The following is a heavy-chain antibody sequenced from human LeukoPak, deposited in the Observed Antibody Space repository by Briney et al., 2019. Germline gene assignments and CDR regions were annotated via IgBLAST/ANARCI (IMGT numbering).Heavy chain of an antibody. Sequence: ASVKVSCKASRYTFTSYDINGVRQATGQGLEWMGWMTPNSGNTGYAQKFQGRVTMTRNTSISTAYMELSSLRSEDTAVYYCARDVGYCSGGSFWRGGNWFDPWGQGTLVTVSS. CDR3: ARDVGYCSGGSFWRGGNWFDP. CDR1: RYTFTSYD. J-gene: IGHJ5*02. D-gene: IGHD2-15*01. V-gene: IGHV1-8*01. CDR2: MTPNSGNT.